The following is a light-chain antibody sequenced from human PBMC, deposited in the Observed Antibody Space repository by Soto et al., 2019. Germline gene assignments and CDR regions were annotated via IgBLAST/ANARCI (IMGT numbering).Light chain of an antibody. Sequence: ELVLTQSPGTLSLSPGERATLSCRASQSLSSRNLAWYQQKPGQAPRPLIYGVSSRATGIPDRFSGSGSGTDFTLTISSLEHEDFAVYYCQQRRSWPPTLTFGQGTRLENK. J-gene: IGKJ5*01. CDR3: QQRRSWPPTLT. CDR2: GVS. CDR1: QSLSSRN. V-gene: IGKV3D-20*02.